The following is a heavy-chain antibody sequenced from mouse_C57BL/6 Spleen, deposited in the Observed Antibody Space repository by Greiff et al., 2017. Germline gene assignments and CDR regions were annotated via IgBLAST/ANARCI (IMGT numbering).Heavy chain of an antibody. Sequence: QVQLQQPGAELVKPGASVKLSCKASGYTFTSYWMHWVKQRPGRGLEWIGRIDPNSGGTKYNEKFKSKATLTVGKPSSTAYMQLSSLTSEDSAVYYCARERDGTDYYAMDYWGKGTSVTVAS. CDR2: IDPNSGGT. D-gene: IGHD3-3*01. V-gene: IGHV1-72*01. CDR1: GYTFTSYW. CDR3: ARERDGTDYYAMDY. J-gene: IGHJ4*01.